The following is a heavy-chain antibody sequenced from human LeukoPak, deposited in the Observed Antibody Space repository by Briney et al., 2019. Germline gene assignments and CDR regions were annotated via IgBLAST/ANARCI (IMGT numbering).Heavy chain of an antibody. CDR3: ASADPKDGYNRAYYFDY. Sequence: SVKVSCKASGGTFSSYAISWVRQATGQGLEWMGRIIPILGIANYAQKFQGRVTITADKSTSTAYMELSRLRSEDTAVYYCASADPKDGYNRAYYFDYWGQGTLVTVSS. V-gene: IGHV1-69*04. CDR2: IIPILGIA. J-gene: IGHJ4*02. CDR1: GGTFSSYA. D-gene: IGHD5-24*01.